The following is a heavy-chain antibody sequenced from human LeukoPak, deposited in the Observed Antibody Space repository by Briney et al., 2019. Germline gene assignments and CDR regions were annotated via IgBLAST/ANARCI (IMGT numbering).Heavy chain of an antibody. V-gene: IGHV1-8*03. J-gene: IGHJ6*03. CDR3: ARGRRYCSSTSCYRLYYMDV. D-gene: IGHD2-2*02. CDR1: GYTFTSHD. CDR2: MNPNSGNT. Sequence: ASVKVSCKASGYTFTSHDINWVRQATGQGLEWMGWMNPNSGNTGYAQKFQGRVTITRNTSISTAYMELSSLRSEDTAVYYCARGRRYCSSTSCYRLYYMDVWGKGTTVTVSS.